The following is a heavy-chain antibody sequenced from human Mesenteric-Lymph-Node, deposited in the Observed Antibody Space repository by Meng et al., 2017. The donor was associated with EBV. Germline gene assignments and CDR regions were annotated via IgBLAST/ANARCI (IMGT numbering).Heavy chain of an antibody. CDR2: IYYSGST. V-gene: IGHV4-61*01. Sequence: QWRRTGAGPGLVKPSETLSLTCTVSGGSVSSGSYYWSWIRQPPGKGLEWIGYIYYSGSTNYNPSLKSRVTISVDTSKNQFSLKLSSVTAADTAVYYCALIIVGATHFDYWGQGTLVTVSS. CDR1: GGSVSSGSYY. D-gene: IGHD1-26*01. J-gene: IGHJ4*02. CDR3: ALIIVGATHFDY.